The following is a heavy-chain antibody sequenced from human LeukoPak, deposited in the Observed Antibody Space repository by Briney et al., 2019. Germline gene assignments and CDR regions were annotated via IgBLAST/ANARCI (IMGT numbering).Heavy chain of an antibody. V-gene: IGHV4-59*06. CDR1: GGSISSYY. Sequence: SETLSLTCTVSGGSISSYYWSWIRQHPGKGLEWIGYIYYSGSTYYNPSLKSRVTISVDTSKNQFSLKLSSVTAADTAVYYCARFDIVATMVDHWGQGTLVTVSS. J-gene: IGHJ4*02. CDR3: ARFDIVATMVDH. CDR2: IYYSGST. D-gene: IGHD5-12*01.